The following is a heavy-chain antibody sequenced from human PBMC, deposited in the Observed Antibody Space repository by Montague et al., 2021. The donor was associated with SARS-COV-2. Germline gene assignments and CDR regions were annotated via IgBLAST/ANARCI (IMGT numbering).Heavy chain of an antibody. J-gene: IGHJ4*02. D-gene: IGHD2-2*02. CDR3: ARVPLYFGGFDF. Sequence: SETLSLTYAVSGGSLTSNYWTWVRQAPGKGLERIGECNKSGRTTNYNPSLLGRVTISVDMSRNQVFLTLYSVTVADTAVYYCARVPLYFGGFDFWGQGDLVTV. CDR2: CNKSGRTT. CDR1: GGSLTSNY. V-gene: IGHV4-34*01.